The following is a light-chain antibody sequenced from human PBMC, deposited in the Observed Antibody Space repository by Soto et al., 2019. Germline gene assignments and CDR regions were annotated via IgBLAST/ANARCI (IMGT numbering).Light chain of an antibody. Sequence: EIVLTQSPATLSLSPGDRATLSCRASQSVSSYLAWYQQKPGQAPRLLIYDASNRATGIPARFSGSGSGTDFTHTISSLEPEDFAVYYCQQRSNWLTFGGGTKVDIK. V-gene: IGKV3-11*01. CDR1: QSVSSY. CDR2: DAS. J-gene: IGKJ4*01. CDR3: QQRSNWLT.